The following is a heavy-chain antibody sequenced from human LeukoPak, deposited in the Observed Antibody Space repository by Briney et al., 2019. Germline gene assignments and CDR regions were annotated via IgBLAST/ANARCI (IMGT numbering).Heavy chain of an antibody. CDR3: ARDKVTMVRGPYYYYGMDV. J-gene: IGHJ6*02. D-gene: IGHD3-10*01. V-gene: IGHV4-34*01. CDR2: INRSGST. CDR1: GGSFSGYY. Sequence: PSETLSLTCAVYGGSFSGYYWSWIRQPPGKGLEWIGEINRSGSTNYNPSLKSRVTISVDTSKNQFSLKLSSVTAADTAVYYCARDKVTMVRGPYYYYGMDVWGQGTTVTVSS.